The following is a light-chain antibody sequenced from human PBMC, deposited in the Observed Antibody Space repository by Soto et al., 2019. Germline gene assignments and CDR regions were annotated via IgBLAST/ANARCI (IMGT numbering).Light chain of an antibody. J-gene: IGKJ2*01. CDR2: AAS. CDR1: QAIRED. V-gene: IGKV1-6*01. Sequence: AIQMTQSPSSLSASVGDRVTITCRASQAIREDLSWYQQKPGKAPTVLISAASTLESGVPLRFSGSGSGIDFTLTSSSLQPEDVATYYCLQDYTFPYTFGQGTKQEI. CDR3: LQDYTFPYT.